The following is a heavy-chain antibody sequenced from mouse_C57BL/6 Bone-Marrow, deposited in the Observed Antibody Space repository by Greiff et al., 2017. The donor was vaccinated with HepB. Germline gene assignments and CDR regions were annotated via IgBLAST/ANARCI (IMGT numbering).Heavy chain of an antibody. CDR3: AREDWDEYFDV. CDR1: GYTFTDYY. J-gene: IGHJ1*03. Sequence: EVQLQQSGPELVKPGASVKISCKASGYTFTDYYMNWVKQSHGKSLEWIGDINPNNGGTSYNQKFKGKATLTVDKSSSTAYMELRSLTSEDSAVYYCAREDWDEYFDVWGTGTTVTVSS. CDR2: INPNNGGT. D-gene: IGHD4-1*01. V-gene: IGHV1-26*01.